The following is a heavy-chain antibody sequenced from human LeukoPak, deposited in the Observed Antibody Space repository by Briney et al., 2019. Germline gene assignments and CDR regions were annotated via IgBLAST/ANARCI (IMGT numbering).Heavy chain of an antibody. V-gene: IGHV1-69*13. CDR1: GGTFSSYA. CDR2: IIPIFGTA. CDR3: ARDRGYCSSTSCYWGEDYYYYYYMDV. J-gene: IGHJ6*03. D-gene: IGHD2-2*01. Sequence: ASVKVSCKASGGTFSSYAISWVRQAPGQGLEWMGGIIPIFGTANYAQKFQGRVTITADESTSTAYMELSSLRSEDTAVYYWARDRGYCSSTSCYWGEDYYYYYYMDVWGKGTTVTVSS.